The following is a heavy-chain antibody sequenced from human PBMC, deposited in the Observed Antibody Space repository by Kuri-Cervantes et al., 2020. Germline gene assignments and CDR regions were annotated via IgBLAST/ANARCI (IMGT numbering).Heavy chain of an antibody. V-gene: IGHV3-23*01. Sequence: GESLKISCAPSGFTFSSYAMSWVRQAPGKGLEWVSAISGSGGSTYYADSVKGRFTISRDNSKNTLYLQMNSLRAEDTAVYYCAKEGVGATPAFFDYWGQGTLVTVSS. D-gene: IGHD1-26*01. CDR1: GFTFSSYA. J-gene: IGHJ4*02. CDR2: ISGSGGST. CDR3: AKEGVGATPAFFDY.